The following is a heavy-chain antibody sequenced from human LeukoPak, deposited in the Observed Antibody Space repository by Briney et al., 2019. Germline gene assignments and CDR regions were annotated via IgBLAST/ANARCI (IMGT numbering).Heavy chain of an antibody. J-gene: IGHJ4*02. CDR3: AKERENYDILTGYLD. Sequence: GGSLRLSCAASGFTFSSYALSWVRQAPGKGLEWVSAISGSGGSTYYADSVKGRFTISRDNSKNTLYLQMNSLRGEDTAVYYCAKERENYDILTGYLDWGQGTLVTVSS. CDR2: ISGSGGST. D-gene: IGHD3-9*01. V-gene: IGHV3-23*01. CDR1: GFTFSSYA.